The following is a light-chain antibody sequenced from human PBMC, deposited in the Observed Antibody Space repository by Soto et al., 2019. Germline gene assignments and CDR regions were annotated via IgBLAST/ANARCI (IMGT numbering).Light chain of an antibody. CDR2: DAS. V-gene: IGKV3-11*01. Sequence: EIVMTQSPATLSVSPGERATLSCRASQSVGSNLAWYQQKPGQAPRLLIYDASNRATGIPARFSGSGSGTDFTLTISSLEPEDFAIYYCQQRSIWPRTFGQGTKVDNK. J-gene: IGKJ1*01. CDR3: QQRSIWPRT. CDR1: QSVGSN.